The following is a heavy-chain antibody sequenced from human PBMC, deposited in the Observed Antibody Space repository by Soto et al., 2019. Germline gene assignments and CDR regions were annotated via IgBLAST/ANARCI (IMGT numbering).Heavy chain of an antibody. J-gene: IGHJ2*01. CDR2: ISPSGAT. CDR3: ARGSAAKRYFDL. V-gene: IGHV4-30-4*01. CDR1: GAPISGGDYH. Sequence: QVQLQESGPGLVKPSQTLSLMCTVSGAPISGGDYHWSWIRQPPGKGLEWIGYISPSGATHYNSSLGSRITMSVETSKSHFSLKLTSVTAADTAVYFCARGSAAKRYFDLWGRGTLVTVSS. D-gene: IGHD5-18*01.